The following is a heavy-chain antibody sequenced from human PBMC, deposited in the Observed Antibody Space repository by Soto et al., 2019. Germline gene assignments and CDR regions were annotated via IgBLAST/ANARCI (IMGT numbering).Heavy chain of an antibody. CDR1: GFTFSSYA. J-gene: IGHJ4*02. V-gene: IGHV3-23*01. CDR2: ISGSGGST. CDR3: AIIPVAGTTLYYFDY. D-gene: IGHD6-19*01. Sequence: EVQLLESGGGLVQPGGSLRLSCAASGFTFSSYAMSWVRQAPGKGLEWVSAISGSGGSTYYADSVKGRFTISRDNSKNTLYLQMNSLRAEDTAVYYCAIIPVAGTTLYYFDYWGQGTLVTVSS.